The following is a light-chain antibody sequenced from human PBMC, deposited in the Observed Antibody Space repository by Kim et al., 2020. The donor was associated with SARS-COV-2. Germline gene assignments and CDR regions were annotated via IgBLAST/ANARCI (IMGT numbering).Light chain of an antibody. Sequence: LSPGERPSLSLRASPSVSRSYFAGSQHKPGQAPGLLLYGASSRATGIPDRFSGSGSETVFTLTISTLEPEDFAVYYCQQYGSSSYTFGQGTKLEI. V-gene: IGKV3-20*01. CDR3: QQYGSSSYT. CDR1: PSVSRSY. J-gene: IGKJ2*01. CDR2: GAS.